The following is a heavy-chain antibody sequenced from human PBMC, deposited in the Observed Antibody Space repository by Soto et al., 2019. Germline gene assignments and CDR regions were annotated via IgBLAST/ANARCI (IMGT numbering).Heavy chain of an antibody. Sequence: EVQLVESGGGLVQPGGSLRLSCAASGFTFSPYWMSWVRQAPGKGLAWVAIIQDDGGDEHYLEAVRGRFTISIDNAKKSLYLAMDSLRVDDTAVYYCAGGSGWISDSWGQGTLVTVSS. CDR3: AGGSGWISDS. D-gene: IGHD6-19*01. V-gene: IGHV3-7*05. J-gene: IGHJ4*02. CDR1: GFTFSPYW. CDR2: IQDDGGDE.